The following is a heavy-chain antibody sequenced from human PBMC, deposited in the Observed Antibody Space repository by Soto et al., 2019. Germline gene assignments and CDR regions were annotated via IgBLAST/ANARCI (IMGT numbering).Heavy chain of an antibody. CDR3: ARIVGLRNSNGQRYYFDY. Sequence: QLQLQESGPGLVKPSETLSLTCTVSGGSVSSTRYYWGWIRQPPGKGLEWIGSIYYSGSTYYNPSLKSRVTISVDTSKNRFSLKLSSVTAADTAVYYCARIVGLRNSNGQRYYFDYWGQGTLVTVSS. CDR1: GGSVSSTRYY. D-gene: IGHD6-19*01. J-gene: IGHJ4*02. V-gene: IGHV4-39*01. CDR2: IYYSGST.